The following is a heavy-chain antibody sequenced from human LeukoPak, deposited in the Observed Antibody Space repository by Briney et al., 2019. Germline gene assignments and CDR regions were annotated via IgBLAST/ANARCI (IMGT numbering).Heavy chain of an antibody. D-gene: IGHD3-22*01. V-gene: IGHV4-38-2*02. CDR2: IYHSGST. J-gene: IGHJ4*02. Sequence: SETLSLTCTVSGYSISSGYYWGWIRQPPGKGLEWIGSIYHSGSTYYNPSLKSRVTISVGTSKNQFSLKLSSVTAADTAVYYCARAIAYYYDSSGYYFDYWGQGTLVTVSS. CDR1: GYSISSGYY. CDR3: ARAIAYYYDSSGYYFDY.